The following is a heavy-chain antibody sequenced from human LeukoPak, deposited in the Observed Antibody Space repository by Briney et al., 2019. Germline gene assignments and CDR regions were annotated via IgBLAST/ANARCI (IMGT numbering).Heavy chain of an antibody. CDR2: IYYSGST. CDR3: ARYYYDSSGYAEIDAFDI. CDR1: GGSISSSSYY. V-gene: IGHV4-61*05. Sequence: SETLSLTCTVSGGSISSSSYYWGWIRQPPGKGLEWIGYIYYSGSTNYNPSLKSRVTISVDTSKNQFSLKLSSVTAADTAVYYCARYYYDSSGYAEIDAFDIWGQGTMVTVSS. J-gene: IGHJ3*02. D-gene: IGHD3-22*01.